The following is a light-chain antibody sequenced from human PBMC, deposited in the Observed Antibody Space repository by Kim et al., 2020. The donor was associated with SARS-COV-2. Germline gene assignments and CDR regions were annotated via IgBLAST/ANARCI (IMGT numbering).Light chain of an antibody. V-gene: IGKV1-39*01. CDR2: AAS. CDR1: QSISSY. J-gene: IGKJ2*01. Sequence: SASVGDRVTITCRASQSISSYLNWYQQKPRKAPKLLIYAASSLRSGVPSRFSGSGSGTDFTLTIRSLQPEDFATYYCQQSYSTPVTFGQGTKLEI. CDR3: QQSYSTPVT.